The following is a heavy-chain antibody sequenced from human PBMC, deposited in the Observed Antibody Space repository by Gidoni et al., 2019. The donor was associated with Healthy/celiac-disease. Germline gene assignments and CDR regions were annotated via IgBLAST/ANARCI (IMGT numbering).Heavy chain of an antibody. V-gene: IGHV3-48*03. CDR3: ARDRGYSYGNDY. J-gene: IGHJ4*02. Sequence: EVQLVESGGGLVQPGGSLRRSCAASGFTFSSYEMNWVRQAPGKGLEWVSYISSSGSTIYYADSVKGRFTISRDNAKNSLYLQMNSLRAEDTAVYYCARDRGYSYGNDYWGQGTLVTVSS. CDR2: ISSSGSTI. D-gene: IGHD5-18*01. CDR1: GFTFSSYE.